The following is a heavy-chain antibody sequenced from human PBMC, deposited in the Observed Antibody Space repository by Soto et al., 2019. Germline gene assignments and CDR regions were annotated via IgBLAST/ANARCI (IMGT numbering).Heavy chain of an antibody. CDR2: ISYDGSNK. CDR1: GFTVSSYA. V-gene: IGHV3-30-3*01. D-gene: IGHD3-10*01. CDR3: ARDRGDTYYYYGMDV. J-gene: IGHJ6*02. Sequence: PXGSLRLSCAACGFTVSSYAMHGVRQAPGKGLEWVAVISYDGSNKYYADSVKGRFTISRDNSKNTLYLQMNSLRAEDTAVYYCARDRGDTYYYYGMDVWGQGTTVTVSS.